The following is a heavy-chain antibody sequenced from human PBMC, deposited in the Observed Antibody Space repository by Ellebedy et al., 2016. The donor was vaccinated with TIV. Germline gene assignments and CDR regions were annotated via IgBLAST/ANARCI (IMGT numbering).Heavy chain of an antibody. CDR1: GGSFSGYY. CDR3: ARKPGLWRSIAARGFDY. Sequence: ESLKISCAVYGGSFSGYYWSWIRQPPGRGLEWIGEINHSGNTNYNPSLKSRVTISVDTSKNHFSLEVTSVTAADTALYYCARKPGLWRSIAARGFDYWGQGTLVTVSS. J-gene: IGHJ4*02. CDR2: INHSGNT. V-gene: IGHV4-34*01. D-gene: IGHD6-6*01.